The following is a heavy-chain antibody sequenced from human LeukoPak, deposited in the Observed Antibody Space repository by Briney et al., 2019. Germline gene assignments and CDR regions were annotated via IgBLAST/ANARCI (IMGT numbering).Heavy chain of an antibody. D-gene: IGHD6-13*01. CDR2: IYPGDSDT. CDR1: GYSFTSYW. V-gene: IGHV5-51*01. Sequence: GESLKISCKGSGYSFTSYWIGWVRQMPGKGLEWMGIIYPGDSDTRYSPSFQGQVTISADKSISTAYLQWSSLKASDTAMYYCARCSWHAYYYYGMDVWGKGTTVTVSS. J-gene: IGHJ6*04. CDR3: ARCSWHAYYYYGMDV.